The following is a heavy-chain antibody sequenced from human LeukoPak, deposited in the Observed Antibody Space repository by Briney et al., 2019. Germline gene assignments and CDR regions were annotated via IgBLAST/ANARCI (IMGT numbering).Heavy chain of an antibody. CDR1: GDSISSSNYY. CDR3: ARTLSGTYNVADY. CDR2: MSYIGST. Sequence: SETLSLTCTVSGDSISSSNYYWGWIRQPPGKGLEWIGSMSYIGSTYYNPPLRSRVTISVDTSKNQVSLKLRSVTATDTALYYCARTLSGTYNVADYWGQGTLVTVSS. J-gene: IGHJ4*02. V-gene: IGHV4-39*07. D-gene: IGHD1-26*01.